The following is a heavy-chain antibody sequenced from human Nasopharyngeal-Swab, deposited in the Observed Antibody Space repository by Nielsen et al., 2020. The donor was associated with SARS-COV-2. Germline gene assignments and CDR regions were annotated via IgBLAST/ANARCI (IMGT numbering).Heavy chain of an antibody. CDR1: GYTLTELS. V-gene: IGHV1-24*01. D-gene: IGHD3-3*01. Sequence: ASVKVSCKVSGYTLTELSMHWVRQALGKGLEWMGGFDPEDGETIYAQKFQGRVTMTEDTSTDTAYMELSSLRSEDTAVYYCATSYAIFGVVTPFDYWGQGTLVTVSS. CDR3: ATSYAIFGVVTPFDY. CDR2: FDPEDGET. J-gene: IGHJ4*02.